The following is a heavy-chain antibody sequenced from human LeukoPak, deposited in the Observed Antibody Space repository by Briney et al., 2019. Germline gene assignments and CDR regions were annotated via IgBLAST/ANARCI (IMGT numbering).Heavy chain of an antibody. CDR2: IYYSGST. CDR3: ARGRSSGWYGY. Sequence: SETLSLTCTVSGGSISSSSYYWGWIRQPPGKGLEWIGSIYYSGSTYYNPSLKSRVTISVDTSKNQFSLKLSSVTAADTAVYYCARGRSSGWYGYWGQGTLVTVPS. J-gene: IGHJ4*02. CDR1: GGSISSSSYY. D-gene: IGHD6-19*01. V-gene: IGHV4-39*07.